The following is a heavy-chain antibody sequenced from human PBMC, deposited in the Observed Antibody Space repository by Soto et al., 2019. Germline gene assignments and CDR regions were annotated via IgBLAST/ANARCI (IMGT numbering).Heavy chain of an antibody. CDR1: GYTYISYG. J-gene: IGHJ4*02. CDR3: ARAARAQGDCDY. CDR2: ISGYNRDT. Sequence: QVQLVQSGAEVKKPGASVKVSCKASGYTYISYGLTWVRQAPGQGLEWMGWISGYNRDTNHAQKFQGRVTMTRDTSTSTAYMELRSLAHDDTAVYYCARAARAQGDCDYWGQGTLVTVSS. V-gene: IGHV1-18*01. D-gene: IGHD3-10*01.